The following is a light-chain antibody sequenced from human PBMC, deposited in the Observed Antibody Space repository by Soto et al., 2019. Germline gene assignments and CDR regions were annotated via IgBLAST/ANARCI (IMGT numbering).Light chain of an antibody. CDR2: GVS. Sequence: QSALTQPPSASGSPGQSVSISCTGTSSDIGAYNFVSWYQQHPGKAPRLMIYGVSKRPSGVPDRFSGSKSGNTASQTVSGLQAEDEADYYCSSYAGSNNYVVFGGGTKLTVL. CDR1: SSDIGAYNF. CDR3: SSYAGSNNYVV. V-gene: IGLV2-8*01. J-gene: IGLJ2*01.